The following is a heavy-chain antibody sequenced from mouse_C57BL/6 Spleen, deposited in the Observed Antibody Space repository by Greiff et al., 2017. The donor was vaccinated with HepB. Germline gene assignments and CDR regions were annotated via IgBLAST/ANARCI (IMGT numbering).Heavy chain of an antibody. D-gene: IGHD3-2*02. CDR1: GYTFTSYW. J-gene: IGHJ2*01. Sequence: VQLQQPGAELVKPGASVKMSCKASGYTFTSYWITWVKQRPGQGLEWIGVIYPGSGSTNYNEKFKSKATLTVDTSSSTAYMQLSSLTSEDSAVYYCARELEGSGYDVFDDWGKGTTLT. CDR2: IYPGSGST. CDR3: ARELEGSGYDVFDD. V-gene: IGHV1-55*01.